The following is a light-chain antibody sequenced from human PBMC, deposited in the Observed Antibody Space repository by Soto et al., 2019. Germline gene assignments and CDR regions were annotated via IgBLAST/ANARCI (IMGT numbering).Light chain of an antibody. V-gene: IGKV3D-15*01. J-gene: IGKJ1*01. CDR1: QSVSSSY. CDR2: GAS. CDR3: QQYNNWPPWT. Sequence: EIVMTQSPDTLFVSLGEGATLSCRASQSVSSSYLAWYQQKPGQAPRLLIYGASSRATGIPDRFSGSGSGTEFTLTISSLQSEDFAVYYCQQYNNWPPWTFGQGTKVDIK.